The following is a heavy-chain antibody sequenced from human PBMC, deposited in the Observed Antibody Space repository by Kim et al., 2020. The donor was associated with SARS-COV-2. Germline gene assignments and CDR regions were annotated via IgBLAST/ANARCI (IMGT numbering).Heavy chain of an antibody. Sequence: SETLSLTCTVSGDAISRDSLDWSRKRPRAGPEQKCLGYDYDTRTTTSNPDRQSRVTLSVDTSKNQFSLKVTSVTTADPAVYYCVGQAVGFPLDYWGQGTLVTVSS. CDR3: VGQAVGFPLDY. J-gene: IGHJ4*02. CDR1: GDAISRDSLD. V-gene: IGHV4-39*01. D-gene: IGHD6-19*01. CDR2: DYDTRTT.